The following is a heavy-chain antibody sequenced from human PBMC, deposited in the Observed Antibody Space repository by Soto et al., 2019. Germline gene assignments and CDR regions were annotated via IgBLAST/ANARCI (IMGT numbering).Heavy chain of an antibody. D-gene: IGHD3-22*01. CDR2: ISGGSESL. Sequence: GSLRLSCAASGFTFSNYAMSWVRQAPGKGLEWVSAISGGSESLYFAESVKGRFTISRDNAKSTLSLQMNSLRAEDTAVYYCARADSSSHAHFDYWGQGTLVTVSS. J-gene: IGHJ4*02. CDR1: GFTFSNYA. CDR3: ARADSSSHAHFDY. V-gene: IGHV3-23*01.